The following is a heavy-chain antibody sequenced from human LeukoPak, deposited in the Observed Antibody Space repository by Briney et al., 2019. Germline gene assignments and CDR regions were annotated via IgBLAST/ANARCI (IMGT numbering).Heavy chain of an antibody. CDR1: GFTVSSNY. D-gene: IGHD3-10*01. CDR3: ARAVRGVSYYYYMDV. Sequence: PGGSLRLSCAASGFTVSSNYMSWVRQAPGKGLEWVSSISSSSSYIYYADSVKGRFTISRDNAKNSLYLQMNSLRAEDTAVYYCARAVRGVSYYYYMDVWGKGTTVTISS. V-gene: IGHV3-21*01. J-gene: IGHJ6*03. CDR2: ISSSSSYI.